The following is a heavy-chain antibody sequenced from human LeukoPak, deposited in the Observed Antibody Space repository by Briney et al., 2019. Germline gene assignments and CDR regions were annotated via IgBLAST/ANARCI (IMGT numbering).Heavy chain of an antibody. CDR3: ATRGGALGSGFEN. CDR1: GDSLTDLN. J-gene: IGHJ4*02. V-gene: IGHV1-24*01. D-gene: IGHD3-3*01. CDR2: FDPEQDKT. Sequence: AAVKVSCKVSGDSLTDLNIQLVRQAPGKGHERLGGFDPEQDKTIYAQNFQGRVTMTEDASTDTAYMDLNRLQSEDTAVYYCATRGGALGSGFENWGQGTMVTVSS.